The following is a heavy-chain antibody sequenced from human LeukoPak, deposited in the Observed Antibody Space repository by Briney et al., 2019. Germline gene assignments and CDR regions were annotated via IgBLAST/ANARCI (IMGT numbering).Heavy chain of an antibody. CDR1: GGSISSYY. V-gene: IGHV4-59*01. CDR2: IYYSGSA. Sequence: SETLSLTCTVSGGSISSYYWSWIRQPPGKGLEWIGYIYYSGSANYNPSLKSRVTISVDTSKNQFSRKLSSVTAADTAVYYCARVLEYYYDSSGYYFDYWGQGTLVTVSS. D-gene: IGHD3-22*01. CDR3: ARVLEYYYDSSGYYFDY. J-gene: IGHJ4*02.